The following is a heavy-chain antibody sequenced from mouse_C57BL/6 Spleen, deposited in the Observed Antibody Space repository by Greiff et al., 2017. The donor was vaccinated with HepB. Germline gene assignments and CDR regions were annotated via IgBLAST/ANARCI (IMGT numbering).Heavy chain of an antibody. Sequence: QVQLQQPGAELVKPGASVKLSCKASGYTFTSYWMHWVKQRPGRGLEWIGRIDPNSGGTKYNEKFKSKATLTVDKPSSTAYMQLSSLTSEDSAVYYCARSDPIYYDYDGYFDYWGQGTTLTVSS. V-gene: IGHV1-72*01. D-gene: IGHD2-4*01. CDR1: GYTFTSYW. CDR3: ARSDPIYYDYDGYFDY. CDR2: IDPNSGGT. J-gene: IGHJ2*01.